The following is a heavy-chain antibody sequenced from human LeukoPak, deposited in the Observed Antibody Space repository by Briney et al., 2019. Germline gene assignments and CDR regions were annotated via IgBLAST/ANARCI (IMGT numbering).Heavy chain of an antibody. CDR3: ARRATGSSSLFYYYMDV. CDR1: GFTFSNYA. CDR2: ISSSGSST. D-gene: IGHD1-26*01. Sequence: GGSLRLSCVASGFTFSNYAMSWVRQAPGKGLEWVSGISSSGSSTFFADHVKGRFTIARDNAKSSLYLQMNTLQAEDTAVYYCARRATGSSSLFYYYMDVWGKGATVSVSS. V-gene: IGHV3-23*01. J-gene: IGHJ6*03.